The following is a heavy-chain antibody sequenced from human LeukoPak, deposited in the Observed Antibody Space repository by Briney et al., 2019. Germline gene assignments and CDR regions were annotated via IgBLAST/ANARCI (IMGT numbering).Heavy chain of an antibody. CDR3: ARDNVFGYSSGLNDY. J-gene: IGHJ4*02. Sequence: PGGSLRLSSAPSGFTFSSYSMNWVRQAPGKGLEWVSSISSSSSYIYYADSVKGRFTISRDNAKNSLYLQMNSLRDEDTAVYYCARDNVFGYSSGLNDYWGQGTLVTVSS. V-gene: IGHV3-21*01. D-gene: IGHD6-19*01. CDR1: GFTFSSYS. CDR2: ISSSSSYI.